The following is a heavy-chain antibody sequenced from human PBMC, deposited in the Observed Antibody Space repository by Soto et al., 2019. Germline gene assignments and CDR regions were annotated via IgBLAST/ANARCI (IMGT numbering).Heavy chain of an antibody. CDR3: ARERGYYFDY. J-gene: IGHJ4*02. Sequence: QVQLVESGGGVVQPGRSLRLSCAASGFTFSSYAMHWVRQAPGKGLEWVAVISYDGSNKYYADSVKGRFTISRDNSKNTLYLQMNSLRAEDTAVYHCARERGYYFDYWGQGTLVTVSS. V-gene: IGHV3-30-3*01. D-gene: IGHD3-16*01. CDR1: GFTFSSYA. CDR2: ISYDGSNK.